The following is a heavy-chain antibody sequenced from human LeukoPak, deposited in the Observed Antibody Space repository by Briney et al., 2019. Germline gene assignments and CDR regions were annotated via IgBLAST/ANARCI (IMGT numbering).Heavy chain of an antibody. CDR2: IYTSGST. Sequence: SETLSLTCTVSGGSISSYYWSWIRQPAGKGLEWIGRIYTSGSTNYNPSLKSRVTMTVDTSKNQFSLKLSSVTAADTAVYYCARDQRQRDSYYYYMDVWGKGTTVTVSS. CDR3: ARDQRQRDSYYYYMDV. J-gene: IGHJ6*03. D-gene: IGHD6-25*01. V-gene: IGHV4-4*07. CDR1: GGSISSYY.